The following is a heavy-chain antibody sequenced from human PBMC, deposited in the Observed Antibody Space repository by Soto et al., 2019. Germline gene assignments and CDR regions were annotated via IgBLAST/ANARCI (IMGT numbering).Heavy chain of an antibody. CDR3: AREYSSGWYDVDY. J-gene: IGHJ4*02. CDR1: GFTFSSYS. CDR2: ISSSSSTI. Sequence: EVQLVESGGGLVQPGGSLRLSCAASGFTFSSYSMNWVRQAPGKELEWVSYISSSSSTIYYADSVKGRFTISRDNAKNSLYLQMNSLRDEDTAVYYCAREYSSGWYDVDYWGQGTLVTVSS. V-gene: IGHV3-48*02. D-gene: IGHD6-19*01.